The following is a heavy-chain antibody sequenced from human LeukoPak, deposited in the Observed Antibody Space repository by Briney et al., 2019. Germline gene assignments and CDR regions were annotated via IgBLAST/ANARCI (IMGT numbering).Heavy chain of an antibody. Sequence: SQTLSLTCAISGDSVSSSSVAWNWIRQSPSRGLEWLGRTYYRSKDYAVSVKGRITINPDTSKNQFSLKLTSVTAADTAVYYCVRSADRVIRGAPPYYYYYMDVWGKGTTVTVSS. CDR3: VRSADRVIRGAPPYYYYYMDV. CDR1: GDSVSSSSVA. CDR2: TYYRSK. J-gene: IGHJ6*03. V-gene: IGHV6-1*01. D-gene: IGHD3-10*01.